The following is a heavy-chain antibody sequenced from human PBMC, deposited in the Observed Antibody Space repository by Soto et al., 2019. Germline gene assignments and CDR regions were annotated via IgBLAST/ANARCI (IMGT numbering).Heavy chain of an antibody. Sequence: ASVKVSCKTSGYIFTNYGVAWARQAPGQGLELVAWISGYNGYPKHTQKFQGRVTVTTDTTTRTGYMELRNLRSDDTAVYYCARASAGALYDFWGQGTRVTSPQ. CDR1: GYIFTNYG. D-gene: IGHD6-13*01. CDR2: ISGYNGYP. V-gene: IGHV1-18*01. J-gene: IGHJ4*02. CDR3: ARASAGALYDF.